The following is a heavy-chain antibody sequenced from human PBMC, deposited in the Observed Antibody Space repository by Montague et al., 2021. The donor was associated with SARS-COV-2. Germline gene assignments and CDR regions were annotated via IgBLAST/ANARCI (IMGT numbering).Heavy chain of an antibody. Sequence: SLRLSCAASVFTFSSYAMHLVRQAPGKVLEWVAVISYDGSNKYXXXSXXXRFPISRDNSKNTLYLQLNSLRAEDTAVYYCARDNYDYVWGSYRYIYWGQGTLVTVSS. D-gene: IGHD3-16*02. CDR3: ARDNYDYVWGSYRYIY. J-gene: IGHJ4*02. CDR1: VFTFSSYA. V-gene: IGHV3-30*04. CDR2: ISYDGSNK.